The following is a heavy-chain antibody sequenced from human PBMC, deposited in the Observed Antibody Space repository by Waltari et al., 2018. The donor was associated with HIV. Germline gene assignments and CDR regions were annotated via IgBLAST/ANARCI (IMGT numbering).Heavy chain of an antibody. V-gene: IGHV3-7*01. D-gene: IGHD1-1*01. CDR2: IKDDVSEK. Sequence: EVQLMESGGGLVQSGGSLRLSCAASGFTFTNYWMSWVRQTPGKVLVWVAYIKDDVSEKYYMCSVKGRFTISRDNAKNSMFLQMNSLSAEDTAVYYCARIVTFPHNFAIDFWGLGTTVTVSS. CDR3: ARIVTFPHNFAIDF. CDR1: GFTFTNYW. J-gene: IGHJ6*02.